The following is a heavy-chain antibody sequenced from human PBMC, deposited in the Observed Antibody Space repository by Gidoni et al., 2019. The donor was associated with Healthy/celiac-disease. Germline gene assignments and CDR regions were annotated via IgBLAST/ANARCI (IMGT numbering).Heavy chain of an antibody. J-gene: IGHJ3*02. CDR2: INHSGST. CDR3: ATPAADLALLDAFDI. Sequence: QVQLQQWGAGLLKPSETLSLTCAVSGGSFSGYYWSWIRQPPGKGLEWIGEINHSGSTNYNPSLKSRVTISVDTSKNQFSLKLSSVTAADTAVYYCATPAADLALLDAFDIWGQGTMVTVPS. D-gene: IGHD6-13*01. V-gene: IGHV4-34*01. CDR1: GGSFSGYY.